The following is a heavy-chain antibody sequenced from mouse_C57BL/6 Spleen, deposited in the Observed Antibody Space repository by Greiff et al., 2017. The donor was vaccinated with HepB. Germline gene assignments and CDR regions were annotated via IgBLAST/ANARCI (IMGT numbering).Heavy chain of an antibody. V-gene: IGHV1-80*01. J-gene: IGHJ3*01. CDR3: AREANYYGSSPAWFAY. D-gene: IGHD1-1*01. CDR1: GYAFSSYW. CDR2: IYPGDGDT. Sequence: SGAELVKPGASVKISCKASGYAFSSYWMNWVKQRPGKGLEWIGQIYPGDGDTNYNGKFKGKATLTADKSSSTAYMQLSSLTSEDSAVYFCAREANYYGSSPAWFAYWGQGTLVTVSA.